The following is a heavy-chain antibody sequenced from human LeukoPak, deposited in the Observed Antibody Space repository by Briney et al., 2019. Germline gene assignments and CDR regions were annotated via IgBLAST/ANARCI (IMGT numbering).Heavy chain of an antibody. CDR2: ISYDGSNK. V-gene: IGHV3-30*04. CDR1: GFTFSSYG. CDR3: ARDGTHQLLLRWFDP. Sequence: GRSLRLSSAAAGFTFSSYGMRWVRQAPGKGLGWVAVISYDGSNKYYADSVKGRFTISRDNSTNPLYLQMNSLRAEDTAVYYCARDGTHQLLLRWFDPWGQGTLVTVSS. D-gene: IGHD2-2*01. J-gene: IGHJ5*02.